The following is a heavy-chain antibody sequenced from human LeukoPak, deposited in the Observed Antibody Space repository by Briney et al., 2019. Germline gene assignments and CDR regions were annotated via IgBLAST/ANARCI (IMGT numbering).Heavy chain of an antibody. CDR2: ISAYNGNT. Sequence: ASVKVSCKASGYTFTSYGISWVRQAPGQGLEWMGWISAYNGNTDYAQKLQGRVTMTTDTSTSTAYMELRSLRSDDTAVYYCARAEIWSPLRYGRGYYYMDVWGKGTTVTISS. CDR3: ARAEIWSPLRYGRGYYYMDV. V-gene: IGHV1-18*01. D-gene: IGHD3-9*01. J-gene: IGHJ6*03. CDR1: GYTFTSYG.